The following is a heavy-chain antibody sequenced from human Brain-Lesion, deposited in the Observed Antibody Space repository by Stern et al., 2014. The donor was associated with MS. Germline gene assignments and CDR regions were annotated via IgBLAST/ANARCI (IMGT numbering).Heavy chain of an antibody. J-gene: IGHJ6*02. CDR2: IIPVLGIP. CDR3: ARDGRHTDNYGLDV. D-gene: IGHD3-9*01. CDR1: GGTFNVYA. V-gene: IGHV1-69*01. Sequence: VQLVESGAEVKRPGSSVKVSCQASGGTFNVYAINWLRQAHGQGFEWIGGIIPVLGIPNYAQKFQGRVTMTADGSTRTSSMHLNSLRSNDTAVYYGARDGRHTDNYGLDVWGQGTTVVVSS.